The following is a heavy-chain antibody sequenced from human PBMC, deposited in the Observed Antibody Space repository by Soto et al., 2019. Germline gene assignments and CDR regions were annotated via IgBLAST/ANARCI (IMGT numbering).Heavy chain of an antibody. CDR1: GGTFSRSG. CDR2: IVPSVDTT. D-gene: IGHD1-26*01. CDR3: ARCPQPPATADPYAVDV. V-gene: IGHV1-69*18. Sequence: QVQLVQSGTEVKKPGASVKVSCKASGGTFSRSGFHWVRQAPGQGLEWMGMIVPSVDTTNYAQKFQARVTTSADQFTCTVYMELRSLRSEDTAVYYCARCPQPPATADPYAVDVWGQGTRVIVSS. J-gene: IGHJ6*02.